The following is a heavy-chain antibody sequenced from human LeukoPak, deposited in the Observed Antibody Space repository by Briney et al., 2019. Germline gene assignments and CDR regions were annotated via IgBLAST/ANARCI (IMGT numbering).Heavy chain of an antibody. J-gene: IGHJ6*04. V-gene: IGHV4-39*01. CDR3: ASANEVNTDYDFWSGYSPGIDV. CDR1: GGSISSSSYY. D-gene: IGHD3-3*01. Sequence: SETLSLTCTVSGGSISSSSYYWGWIRQPPGKGLEWIGSIYYSGSTYYNPSLKSRVTISVDTSKNQFSLKLSSATAADTAVYYCASANEVNTDYDFWSGYSPGIDVWGKGTTVTVSS. CDR2: IYYSGST.